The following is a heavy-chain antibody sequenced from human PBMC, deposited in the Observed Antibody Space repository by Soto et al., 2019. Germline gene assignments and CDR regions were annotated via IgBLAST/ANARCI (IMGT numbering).Heavy chain of an antibody. J-gene: IGHJ4*02. Sequence: LRLSCAASGFSFDTYNMNWVRQAPGKGLEWVSSISSGRPDIFYADSVRGRFTISRDDAKKSLFLQMNSLRADDTAVYYCARDHLGIAAGDFDLWGQGTLVT. V-gene: IGHV3-21*01. CDR1: GFSFDTYN. D-gene: IGHD6-19*01. CDR3: ARDHLGIAAGDFDL. CDR2: ISSGRPDI.